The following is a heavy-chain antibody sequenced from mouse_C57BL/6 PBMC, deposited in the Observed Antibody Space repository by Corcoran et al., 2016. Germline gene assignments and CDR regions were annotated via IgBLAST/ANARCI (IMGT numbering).Heavy chain of an antibody. CDR2: IYPGSGNT. CDR3: AIVALYAMDY. CDR1: GYTFTDYY. J-gene: IGHJ4*01. V-gene: IGHV1-76*01. D-gene: IGHD1-1*01. Sequence: QVQLKQSGAELVRPGASVKLSCKASGYTFTDYYINWVKQRPGQGLEWIARIYPGSGNTYYNEKFKGKATLTAEKSSSTAYMQLSSLTSEDSAVYFCAIVALYAMDYWGQGTSVTVSS.